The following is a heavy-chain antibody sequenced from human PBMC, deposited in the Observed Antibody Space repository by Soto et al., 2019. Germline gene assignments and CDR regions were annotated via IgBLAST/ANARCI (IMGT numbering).Heavy chain of an antibody. CDR2: IHYSGST. D-gene: IGHD3-22*01. CDR1: GGSISSGGYY. J-gene: IGHJ4*02. Sequence: SSETLSLTCTVSGGSISSGGYYWSWIRQHPGKGLEWIGYIHYSGSTYHNPSLKSRITISLDTSKNQFSLKLSSVTAADTAVYYCARVAHYYDSSGYPGSLDYWGQGTLVTV. V-gene: IGHV4-31*03. CDR3: ARVAHYYDSSGYPGSLDY.